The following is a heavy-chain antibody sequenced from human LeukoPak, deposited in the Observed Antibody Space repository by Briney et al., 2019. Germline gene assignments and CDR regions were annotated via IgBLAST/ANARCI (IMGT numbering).Heavy chain of an antibody. CDR3: AGGHSSGSYFNAYHL. CDR2: VYSGGST. D-gene: IGHD3-22*01. V-gene: IGHV3-53*01. CDR1: EFTVNSNS. J-gene: IGHJ3*01. Sequence: GGSLRLSCAASEFTVNSNSMSWVRQAPGKGLEWVSGVYSGGSTFYADSVKGRFIISRDSSKNTLYLQMNTLRAEDTAVYYCAGGHSSGSYFNAYHLWGQGTMVTVSS.